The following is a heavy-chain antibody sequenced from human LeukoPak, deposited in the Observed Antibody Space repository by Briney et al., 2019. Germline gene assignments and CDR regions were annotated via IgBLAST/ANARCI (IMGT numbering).Heavy chain of an antibody. D-gene: IGHD2-15*01. CDR2: IKEDGSDK. Sequence: QAGGSLRLSCAASGFSFNEYWMSWVRQAPGKGPEWVANIKEDGSDKYYIDSVKGRFTISRDDGTNSVFLEMNSLRPEATGLYYCARDSRPRGGSCFDNWGQGTLVTVSS. CDR1: GFSFNEYW. CDR3: ARDSRPRGGSCFDN. V-gene: IGHV3-7*01. J-gene: IGHJ4*02.